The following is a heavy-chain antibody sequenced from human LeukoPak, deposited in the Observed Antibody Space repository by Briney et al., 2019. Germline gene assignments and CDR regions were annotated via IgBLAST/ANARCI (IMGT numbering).Heavy chain of an antibody. CDR3: ARGLLWFGESPPAIAFDI. V-gene: IGHV1-2*02. J-gene: IGHJ3*02. Sequence: ASVKVSCKASGYTFTGYYMHWVRQAPGQGLEWMGWINPNSGGTNYAQKFQGRVTMTRDTSISTAYMELSRLRSDDTAVYYCARGLLWFGESPPAIAFDIWGQGTMVTVSS. CDR2: INPNSGGT. D-gene: IGHD3-10*01. CDR1: GYTFTGYY.